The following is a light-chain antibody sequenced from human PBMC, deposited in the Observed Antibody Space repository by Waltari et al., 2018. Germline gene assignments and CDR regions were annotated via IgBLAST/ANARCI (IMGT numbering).Light chain of an antibody. J-gene: IGLJ3*02. Sequence: SSALTQDTAVSVALGQTVRITCQGDSLRSYYASWYQQKPGQAPVLVINGKNNRPSGIPDRFSGSSSGNTASLTITGAQAEDEADYYCNSRDSSGNRVFGGGTKLTVL. V-gene: IGLV3-19*01. CDR3: NSRDSSGNRV. CDR2: GKN. CDR1: SLRSYY.